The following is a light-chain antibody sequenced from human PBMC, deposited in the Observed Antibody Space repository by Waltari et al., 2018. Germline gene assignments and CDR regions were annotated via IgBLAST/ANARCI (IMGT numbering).Light chain of an antibody. CDR1: QSLLGSSNH. CDR3: QQYYTTPLT. V-gene: IGKV4-1*01. J-gene: IGKJ4*01. Sequence: DIVMTQSPDSLAVSLGERATVNCKSSQSLLGSSNHLAWYQQKPGQPPRLLIYWASTRESGVPDRFSGNGSGTVFTLTISSLQAEDVAVYYCQQYYTTPLTFGGGTKVEIK. CDR2: WAS.